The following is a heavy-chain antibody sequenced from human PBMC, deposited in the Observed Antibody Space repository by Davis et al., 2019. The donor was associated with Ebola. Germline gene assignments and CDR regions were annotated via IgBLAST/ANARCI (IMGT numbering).Heavy chain of an antibody. J-gene: IGHJ4*02. CDR3: AKIGVRHSGDY. D-gene: IGHD3-10*01. CDR2: SKTSGTNFNA. V-gene: IGHV3-23*01. CDR1: GFSFSSYG. Sequence: PGGSLRLSCGASGFSFSSYGMSWVRQAPGKGLEWISASKTSGTNFNANYADSVKGRFTINSDNPRKTVFLQMNSLRVEDTAVYYCAKIGVRHSGDYWGQGTLVTVSS.